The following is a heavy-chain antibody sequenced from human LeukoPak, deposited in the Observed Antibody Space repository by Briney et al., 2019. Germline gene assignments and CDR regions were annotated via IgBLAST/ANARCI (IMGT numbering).Heavy chain of an antibody. Sequence: ASVKVSCKASGYTFTSYYMHWVRRAPGQGLEWMGMIYPRDGSTSYAQKFQGRVTVTRDTSTSTVHMELSGLRSEDTAVYYCARDQEGFDYWGQGTLVTVSS. CDR1: GYTFTSYY. CDR3: ARDQEGFDY. V-gene: IGHV1-46*01. CDR2: IYPRDGST. J-gene: IGHJ4*02.